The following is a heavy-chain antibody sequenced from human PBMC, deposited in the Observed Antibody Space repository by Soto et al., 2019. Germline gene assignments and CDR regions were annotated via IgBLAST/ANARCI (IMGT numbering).Heavy chain of an antibody. Sequence: GGSLRLSCAASGFTFSSYGMHWVRQAPGKGLEWVAVIWYDGSNKYYADSVKGRFTTSRDNSKNTLYLQMNSLRAEDTAVYYCARGSGDSGYDPIDYWGQGTLVTVSS. V-gene: IGHV3-33*01. J-gene: IGHJ4*02. CDR2: IWYDGSNK. D-gene: IGHD5-12*01. CDR3: ARGSGDSGYDPIDY. CDR1: GFTFSSYG.